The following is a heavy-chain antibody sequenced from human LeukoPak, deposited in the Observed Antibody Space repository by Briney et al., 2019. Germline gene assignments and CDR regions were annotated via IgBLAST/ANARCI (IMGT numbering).Heavy chain of an antibody. CDR3: ARGWNYDFWSGYYGCFDY. CDR1: GGSFSGYY. V-gene: IGHV4-59*01. CDR2: IYYSGST. D-gene: IGHD3-3*01. J-gene: IGHJ4*02. Sequence: SETLSLTCAVYGGSFSGYYWSWIRQPPGKGLEWIGYIYYSGSTNYNPSLKSRVTISVDTSKNQFSLKLSSVTAADTAVYYCARGWNYDFWSGYYGCFDYWGQGTLVTVSS.